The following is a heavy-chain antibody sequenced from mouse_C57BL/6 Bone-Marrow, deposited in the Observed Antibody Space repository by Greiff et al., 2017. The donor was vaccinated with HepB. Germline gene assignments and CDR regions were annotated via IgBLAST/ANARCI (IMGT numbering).Heavy chain of an antibody. Sequence: EVKLMESGEGLVKPGGSLKLSCAASGFTFSSYAMSWVRQTPEKRLEWVAYISSGGDYIYYADTVKGRFTISRDNARNTLYLQMSSLKSEDTAMYYCTKITTGGGFAYWGQGTLVTVSA. CDR1: GFTFSSYA. CDR3: TKITTGGGFAY. D-gene: IGHD1-1*01. J-gene: IGHJ3*01. CDR2: ISSGGDYI. V-gene: IGHV5-9-1*02.